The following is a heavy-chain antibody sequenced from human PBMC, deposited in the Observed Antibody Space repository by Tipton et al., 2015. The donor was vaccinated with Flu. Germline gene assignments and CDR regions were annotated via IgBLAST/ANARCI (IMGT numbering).Heavy chain of an antibody. CDR3: ARNIVGANALDY. Sequence: SLRLSCVVFGDSISGTNYWSWVRQPPGKGLEWIGEFHHSGTINYNPSLKSRVLISVDKSWNQFSLRLGSVTAADTAVYYCARNIVGANALDYWGQGTLVTVSS. V-gene: IGHV4-4*02. CDR1: GDSISGTNY. D-gene: IGHD1-26*01. J-gene: IGHJ4*02. CDR2: FHHSGTI.